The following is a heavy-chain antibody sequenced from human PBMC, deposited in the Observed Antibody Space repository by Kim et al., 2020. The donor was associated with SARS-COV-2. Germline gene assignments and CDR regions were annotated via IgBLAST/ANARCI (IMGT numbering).Heavy chain of an antibody. J-gene: IGHJ3*01. CDR3: ERDREVCSSVRGDV. V-gene: IGHV3-7*01. CDR1: GFTFSGYS. Sequence: GGSLRLSCAASGFTFSGYSMTWVRQAPGKGLEWVANIRRDGNRGYYVYSVTVRFTISREKANTKLYLQLHIQRPENTAVDDCERDREVCSSVRGDV. D-gene: IGHD6-19*01. CDR2: IRRDGNRG.